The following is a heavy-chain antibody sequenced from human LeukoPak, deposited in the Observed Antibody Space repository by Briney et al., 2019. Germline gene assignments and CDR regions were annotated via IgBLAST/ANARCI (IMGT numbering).Heavy chain of an antibody. CDR2: IIPILGIA. J-gene: IGHJ4*02. V-gene: IGHV1-69*04. CDR3: ARVGPNNYDFWSGYYFDY. CDR1: GGTFSSYA. Sequence: SVKVSCKASGGTFSSYAISWVRQAPGQGLEWMGRIIPILGIANYAQKLQGRVTMTTDTSTSTAYMELRSLRSDDTAVYYCARVGPNNYDFWSGYYFDYWGQGTLVTVSS. D-gene: IGHD3-3*01.